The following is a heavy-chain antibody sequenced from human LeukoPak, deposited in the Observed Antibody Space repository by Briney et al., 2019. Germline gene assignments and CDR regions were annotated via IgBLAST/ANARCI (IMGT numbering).Heavy chain of an antibody. Sequence: GGSLRLSCAASGFTFGMYAMSWVRQAPGKGLEWVSTLSGSGGSTYYADSVKGRFTISGDESKNTLSLQMNSLRPEDTAVYYCANGDKFYYYGMDVWGQGTTVAVSS. CDR1: GFTFGMYA. CDR3: ANGDKFYYYGMDV. CDR2: LSGSGGST. V-gene: IGHV3-23*01. D-gene: IGHD7-27*01. J-gene: IGHJ6*02.